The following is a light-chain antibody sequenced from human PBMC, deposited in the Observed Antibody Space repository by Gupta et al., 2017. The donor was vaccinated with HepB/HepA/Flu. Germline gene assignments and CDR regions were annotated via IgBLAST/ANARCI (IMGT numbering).Light chain of an antibody. Sequence: QSALTQPRSVSGSPGQSVTISCTGTGSDVGRFNFVSWYQQHPGKAPKLMIYGVTERPSGVLDRFSGSKSGNTASLTISELQAEDEAYYYCCSYADSPYVFGTGTKVTVL. J-gene: IGLJ1*01. CDR3: CSYADSPYV. CDR1: GSDVGRFNF. V-gene: IGLV2-11*01. CDR2: GVT.